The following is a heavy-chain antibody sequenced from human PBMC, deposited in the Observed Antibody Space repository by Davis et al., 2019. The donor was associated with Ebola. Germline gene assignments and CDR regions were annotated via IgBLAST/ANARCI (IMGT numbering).Heavy chain of an antibody. CDR2: IKLNSGGT. CDR3: ARDPVVPGASYDY. J-gene: IGHJ4*02. V-gene: IGHV1-2*02. Sequence: ASVKVSCKASGFTFTDYYMHWVRQAPGQGLEWMGWIKLNSGGTNYAQRFQDRVTMTRDTSISTAYMELSSLTSDDTAVYYCARDPVVPGASYDYWGQGTLVTVSS. D-gene: IGHD2-2*01. CDR1: GFTFTDYY.